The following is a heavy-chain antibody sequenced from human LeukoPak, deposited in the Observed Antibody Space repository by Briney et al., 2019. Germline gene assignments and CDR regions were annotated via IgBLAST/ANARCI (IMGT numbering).Heavy chain of an antibody. CDR1: GFTFSSYD. V-gene: IGHV3-13*01. J-gene: IGHJ4*02. Sequence: GGSLRLSCAASGFTFSSYDMHWVRQATGKGLEWVSGIGTAGDTYSPGSVKGRFTISRENAKNSLYLQMNSLRAEDTAVYYCAKDWYSSSWYGGVDYWGQGTLVTVSS. D-gene: IGHD6-13*01. CDR2: IGTAGDT. CDR3: AKDWYSSSWYGGVDY.